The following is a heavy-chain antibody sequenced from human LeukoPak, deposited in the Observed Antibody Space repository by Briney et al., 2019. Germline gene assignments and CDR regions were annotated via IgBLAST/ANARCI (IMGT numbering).Heavy chain of an antibody. Sequence: SETLSLTCTVSGGSISSYYWSWIRQPPGKGLEWIGYIYYSGSTNYNPSLKSRVTLSINTSKSQFSLKLSSVTAADTAVYYCARDVSGRSDPWGQGTLVTVSS. CDR1: GGSISSYY. CDR2: IYYSGST. CDR3: ARDVSGRSDP. D-gene: IGHD1-26*01. V-gene: IGHV4-59*01. J-gene: IGHJ5*02.